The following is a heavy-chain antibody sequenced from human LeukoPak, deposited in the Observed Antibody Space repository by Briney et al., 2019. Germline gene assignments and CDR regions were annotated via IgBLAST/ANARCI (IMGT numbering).Heavy chain of an antibody. CDR2: ISYDGKNK. Sequence: GRSLRLSCAASGFTFTTYTMHWVRQAPGKGLEWVAVISYDGKNKYYADSVRGRFTISRDNSKTTMYIQMNSLRAEDTAVYYCARRVLGSSDWYFDLWGRGTLVTVSS. D-gene: IGHD6-6*01. J-gene: IGHJ2*01. V-gene: IGHV3-30*04. CDR3: ARRVLGSSDWYFDL. CDR1: GFTFTTYT.